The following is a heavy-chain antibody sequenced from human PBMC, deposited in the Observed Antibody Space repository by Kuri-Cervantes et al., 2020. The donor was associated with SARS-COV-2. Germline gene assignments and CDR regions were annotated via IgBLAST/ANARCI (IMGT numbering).Heavy chain of an antibody. J-gene: IGHJ5*02. CDR2: IIPILGTP. V-gene: IGHV1-69*13. CDR3: ASSGRERDTIFGVVMLSGWFDP. Sequence: SVKVSCKASGGTFSSYAVSWVRQAPGQGLEWMGGIIPILGTPNYARKFQGRVTITADESTSTAFMELSSLRSEDTAVYYCASSGRERDTIFGVVMLSGWFDPWGQGTLVTVSS. CDR1: GGTFSSYA. D-gene: IGHD3-3*01.